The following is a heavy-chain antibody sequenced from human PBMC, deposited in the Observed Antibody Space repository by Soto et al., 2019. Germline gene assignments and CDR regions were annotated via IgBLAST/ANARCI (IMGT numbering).Heavy chain of an antibody. CDR1: GFTFSSYG. D-gene: IGHD1-26*01. CDR2: IWYDGSNK. J-gene: IGHJ4*02. Sequence: QVQLVESGGGVVQPGRSLRLSCAASGFTFSSYGMHWVRQAPGKGLEWVAVIWYDGSNKYYADSVKGRFTISRDNSKNTLYLQMNSLRAEDTAVYYCARGPIVGATGGYFDYWGQGTLVTVSS. CDR3: ARGPIVGATGGYFDY. V-gene: IGHV3-33*01.